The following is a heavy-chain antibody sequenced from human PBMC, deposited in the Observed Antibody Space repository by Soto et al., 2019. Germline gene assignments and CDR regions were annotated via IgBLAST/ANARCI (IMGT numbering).Heavy chain of an antibody. CDR1: GFTFSSYE. CDR2: ISSSGSTI. V-gene: IGHV3-48*03. CDR3: ARGPKSSGWYYFDY. J-gene: IGHJ4*02. D-gene: IGHD6-19*01. Sequence: EVQLVESGGGLVQPGGSLRLSCAASGFTFSSYEMNWVRQAPGKGLEWVSYISSSGSTIYYADSVKGRFTIPRDNAKNSLYLQMNSLRAEDTAVYYCARGPKSSGWYYFDYWGRGPLVTVSS.